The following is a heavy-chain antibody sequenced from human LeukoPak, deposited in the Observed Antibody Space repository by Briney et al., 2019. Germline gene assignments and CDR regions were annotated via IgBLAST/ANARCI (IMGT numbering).Heavy chain of an antibody. V-gene: IGHV4-61*01. Sequence: KASETLSLTCTVSGGSVSSGSYYWSWIRQPPGKGLEWIGYIYYSGSTNYNPSLRSRVTISVDTSKNQFSLKLSSVTAADTAVYYCARGPLRSGWYLRYYFGYWGQGTLVTVSS. CDR1: GGSVSSGSYY. CDR3: ARGPLRSGWYLRYYFGY. J-gene: IGHJ4*02. CDR2: IYYSGST. D-gene: IGHD6-19*01.